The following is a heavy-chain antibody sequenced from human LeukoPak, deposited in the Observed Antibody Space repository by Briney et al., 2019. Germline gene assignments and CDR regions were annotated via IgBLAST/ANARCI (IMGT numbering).Heavy chain of an antibody. Sequence: GGSLRLSCAASGFTFSSFDMHWVRQPTGQGLEWVSTIGTASDTYYPGSVEGRFTLSRDNAKNSLYLQMNSLTAGDTAVYYCARGPPRGKYYYMDVWGKGTTVTVFS. CDR3: ARGPPRGKYYYMDV. CDR2: IGTASDT. CDR1: GFTFSSFD. J-gene: IGHJ6*03. D-gene: IGHD1-1*01. V-gene: IGHV3-13*01.